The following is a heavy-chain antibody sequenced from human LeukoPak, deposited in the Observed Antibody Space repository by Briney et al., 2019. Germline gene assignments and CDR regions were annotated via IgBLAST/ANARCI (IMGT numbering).Heavy chain of an antibody. D-gene: IGHD3-9*01. V-gene: IGHV3-21*04. Sequence: GGSLRLSCAASGSTFSSYSMNWVRQAPGKGLEWVSSISSSSSYIYYADSVKGRFTISRDNAKNSLYLQMNSLRAEDTAVYYCARDGHYDILTGYFQDWGQGTLVTVSS. CDR2: ISSSSSYI. J-gene: IGHJ1*01. CDR1: GSTFSSYS. CDR3: ARDGHYDILTGYFQD.